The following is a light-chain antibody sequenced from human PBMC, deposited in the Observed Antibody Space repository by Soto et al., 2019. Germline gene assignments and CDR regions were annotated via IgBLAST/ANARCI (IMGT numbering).Light chain of an antibody. CDR1: QSVLHSSNNKNY. J-gene: IGKJ3*01. CDR3: QQYYSIPLT. CDR2: WAS. Sequence: DIVMTQSPDSLAVSLGERATINCKSSQSVLHSSNNKNYLTWYQQKPGQPPKLLIYWASTRESGVPDRFSGSGSGTDFTLTISRLQAEDVAVYYCQQYYSIPLTVGPGTKVDIK. V-gene: IGKV4-1*01.